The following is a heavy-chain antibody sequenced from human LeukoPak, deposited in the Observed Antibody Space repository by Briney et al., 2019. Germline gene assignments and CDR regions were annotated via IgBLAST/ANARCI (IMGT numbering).Heavy chain of an antibody. CDR1: GGSFSAYY. D-gene: IGHD3-10*01. CDR2: INHSGIT. V-gene: IGHV4-34*01. CDR3: ATDYYGSGYFDY. J-gene: IGHJ4*02. Sequence: SETLSLTCAVYGGSFSAYYWSWIRQPPGKGLEWIGEINHSGITNYNPSLKSRVTTSVDTSKNQFSLKLSSVTAADTAVYHCATDYYGSGYFDYWGQGTLVTVSS.